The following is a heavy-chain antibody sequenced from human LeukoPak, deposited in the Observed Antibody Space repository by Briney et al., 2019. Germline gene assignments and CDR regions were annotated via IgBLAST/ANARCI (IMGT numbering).Heavy chain of an antibody. CDR1: GFTFSNYW. CDR3: ATEGPLPGGHDC. Sequence: GGSLRLSCAASGFTFSNYWMHWVRHAPGKGLVWLSRVNTDGSSTNYADSVTGRFTISRDNAKNTVYLQMNSLGVEDSAVYYCATEGPLPGGHDCWGQGTLVTVFS. CDR2: VNTDGSST. V-gene: IGHV3-74*01. D-gene: IGHD2-21*01. J-gene: IGHJ4*02.